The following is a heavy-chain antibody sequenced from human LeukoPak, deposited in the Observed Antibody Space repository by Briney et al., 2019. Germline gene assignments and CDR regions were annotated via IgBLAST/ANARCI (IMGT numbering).Heavy chain of an antibody. D-gene: IGHD6-19*01. CDR2: IYYSGST. CDR1: GGSISSYY. V-gene: IGHV4-59*01. Sequence: SETLSLTCTVSGGSISSYYWSWIRQPPGKGLEWIGYIYYSGSTNYNPSLKSRVSISVDTSKNQFSLKLSSVTAADTAVYYCARIPAVDTHWFDPWGQGTLVTVSS. CDR3: ARIPAVDTHWFDP. J-gene: IGHJ5*02.